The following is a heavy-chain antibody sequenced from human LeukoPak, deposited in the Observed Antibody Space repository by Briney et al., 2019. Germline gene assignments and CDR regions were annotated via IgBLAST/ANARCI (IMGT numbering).Heavy chain of an antibody. CDR1: GYSFTNYY. J-gene: IGHJ4*02. D-gene: IGHD5-18*01. Sequence: ASVKVSCKASGYSFTNYYLHWVRQAPGQGLEYMGIINPSGGSSGGSTTYGQKFQGRVTMTRDTSTSTVYMELSNLRSEDTAVYYCARGGYIYGSFDNWGQGTLVTVSS. CDR2: INPSGGSSGGST. V-gene: IGHV1-46*01. CDR3: ARGGYIYGSFDN.